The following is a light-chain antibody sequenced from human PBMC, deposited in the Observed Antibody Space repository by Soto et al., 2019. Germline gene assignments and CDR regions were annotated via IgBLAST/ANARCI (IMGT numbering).Light chain of an antibody. V-gene: IGKV3-15*01. Sequence: EIVMTQSPATLSVSPGERATLSCRASQSVSSNLAWYQHKPGQAPRLLISGASTRATGIPARFSGSGSGTEFTLTISSLQSEDFAVYYFQQYNNWPLTFGGGTKVEIK. CDR3: QQYNNWPLT. CDR2: GAS. CDR1: QSVSSN. J-gene: IGKJ4*01.